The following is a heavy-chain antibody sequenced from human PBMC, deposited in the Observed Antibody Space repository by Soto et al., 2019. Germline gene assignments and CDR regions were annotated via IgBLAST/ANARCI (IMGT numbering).Heavy chain of an antibody. Sequence: GGSLRLSCAASGFSFSSYGIHFFRHSPFKWLEWVAFIWYDGNNKYYADSVKGRFTISRDNSKNTLYLQMNNLRAEDTAVYYCARDPYFSSPNWFDPWGQGTLVTVSS. J-gene: IGHJ5*02. CDR2: IWYDGNNK. D-gene: IGHD3-10*01. CDR3: ARDPYFSSPNWFDP. V-gene: IGHV3-33*01. CDR1: GFSFSSYG.